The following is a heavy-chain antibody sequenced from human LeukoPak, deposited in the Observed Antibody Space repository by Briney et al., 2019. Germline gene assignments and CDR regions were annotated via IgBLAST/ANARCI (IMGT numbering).Heavy chain of an antibody. Sequence: ASVKVSCKDSGYTFTNHIMSWVRQAPGQGLEWMGWISAYNGNTNYAQKLQGRVTMTTDTSTATAYMELRSLRSDDTAVYYCARGGNYFRFDPWGQGTLVTVSS. CDR3: ARGGNYFRFDP. J-gene: IGHJ5*02. V-gene: IGHV1-18*01. CDR2: ISAYNGNT. D-gene: IGHD1-26*01. CDR1: GYTFTNHI.